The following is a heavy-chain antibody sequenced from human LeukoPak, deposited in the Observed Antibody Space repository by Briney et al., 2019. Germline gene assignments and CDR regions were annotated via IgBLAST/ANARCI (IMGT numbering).Heavy chain of an antibody. Sequence: GGSLRLSCAASGFIFSGYWMTWVRQVPGKGPEWVANIKQDGSEKYYVDSAKGRFTISRDNAKKSLYLYMNSLRAEDTAVYYCASPGSVGDTGMPDYWGQGTLVTVSS. V-gene: IGHV3-7*01. J-gene: IGHJ4*02. CDR3: ASPGSVGDTGMPDY. CDR2: IKQDGSEK. D-gene: IGHD5-18*01. CDR1: GFIFSGYW.